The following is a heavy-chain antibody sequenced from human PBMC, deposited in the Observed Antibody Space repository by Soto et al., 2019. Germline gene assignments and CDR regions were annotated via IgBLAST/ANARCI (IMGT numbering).Heavy chain of an antibody. V-gene: IGHV4-59*08. CDR3: ARTYSGYYCDY. CDR1: AGSIKGFD. D-gene: IGHD5-12*01. J-gene: IGHJ4*02. CDR2: ISDSGST. Sequence: LEPLCVTCTVSAGSIKGFDWSWIRQPPGKGLEWIGYISDSGSTNYNPSLRSRVTISLDTSRNQFSLKLSSVTAADTAVYYCARTYSGYYCDYWGQGTLVTVSS.